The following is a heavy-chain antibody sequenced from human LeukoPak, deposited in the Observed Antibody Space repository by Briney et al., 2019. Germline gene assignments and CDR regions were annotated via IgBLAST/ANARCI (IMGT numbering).Heavy chain of an antibody. CDR2: INHSGNT. CDR3: ARYRGVVGIDY. D-gene: IGHD2-15*01. CDR1: GESFSGYY. J-gene: IGHJ4*02. V-gene: IGHV4-34*01. Sequence: SETLSLTCAVYGESFSGYYWNWIRQPPGKGLEWIGEINHSGNTEYNPSLKSRVTISADTSKNQFSLKLSSVTAADTAVYYCARYRGVVGIDYWGQGTLVTVSS.